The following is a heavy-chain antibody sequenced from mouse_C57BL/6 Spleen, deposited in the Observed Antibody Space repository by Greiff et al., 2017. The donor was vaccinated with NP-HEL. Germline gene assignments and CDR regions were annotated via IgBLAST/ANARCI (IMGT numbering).Heavy chain of an antibody. CDR1: GYTFTDYN. Sequence: EVQLQQSGPELVKPGASVKIPCKASGYTFTDYNMDWVKQSHGKSLEWIGDINPNNGGTIYNQKFKGKATLTVDKSSSTAYMELRSLTSEDTAVYYCAIKLGRGGFDYWGQGTTLTVSS. V-gene: IGHV1-18*01. CDR3: AIKLGRGGFDY. D-gene: IGHD4-1*01. CDR2: INPNNGGT. J-gene: IGHJ2*01.